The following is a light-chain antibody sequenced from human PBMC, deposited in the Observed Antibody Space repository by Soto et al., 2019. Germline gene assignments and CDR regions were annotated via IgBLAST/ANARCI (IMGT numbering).Light chain of an antibody. V-gene: IGKV3-11*01. CDR1: QSVGSY. Sequence: EIVLTQSPVTLSLSPGERATLSCRASQSVGSYLAWYQQKPGQALRLLIYDASKRATGVPGRFSGSGSGTDFTLTISSLEPEDFAVYYCQQRNYWSFGGGTTVEIK. CDR2: DAS. CDR3: QQRNYWS. J-gene: IGKJ4*01.